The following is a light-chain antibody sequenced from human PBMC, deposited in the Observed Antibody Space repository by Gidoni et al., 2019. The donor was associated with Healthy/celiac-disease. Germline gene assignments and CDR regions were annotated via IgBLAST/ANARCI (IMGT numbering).Light chain of an antibody. Sequence: DIQLTQSPSFLSASVGDRVTITCRASQGISSYLAWYQQKPGKAPKLLIYAASTLQSGVPSRFSGSGSGTEFTLTISSLQPEDFATYYCQQLNSYLQVWTFGQGTKVEIK. J-gene: IGKJ1*01. V-gene: IGKV1-9*01. CDR1: QGISSY. CDR3: QQLNSYLQVWT. CDR2: AAS.